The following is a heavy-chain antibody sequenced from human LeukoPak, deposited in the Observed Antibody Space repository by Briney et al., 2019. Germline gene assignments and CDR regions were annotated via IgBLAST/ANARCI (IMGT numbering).Heavy chain of an antibody. D-gene: IGHD6-19*01. CDR1: GFTFSNYG. Sequence: GGSLRLSCAASGFTFSNYGMSWVRQAPGKGPEWVSGICDSGGSTNYADSVKGRFTISRDNSKNTLYLQMNSLRAEDTAVYYCAKDHYRSGLSADYWGQGTLVTVSS. CDR2: ICDSGGST. V-gene: IGHV3-23*01. CDR3: AKDHYRSGLSADY. J-gene: IGHJ4*02.